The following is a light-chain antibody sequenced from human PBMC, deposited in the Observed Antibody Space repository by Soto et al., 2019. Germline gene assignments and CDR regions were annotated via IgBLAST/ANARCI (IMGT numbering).Light chain of an antibody. CDR2: EAS. Sequence: DIHMAQSPPSLSASVGDRVTITCRASHNIVTYLNWYQQKAGKAPSLLIYEASHLQSGVPLRFFGSGSGTDFTLTIDTLQHEDSATYYCQQSHSTPPTFGPGTKLEIK. V-gene: IGKV1-39*01. CDR1: HNIVTY. CDR3: QQSHSTPPT. J-gene: IGKJ2*01.